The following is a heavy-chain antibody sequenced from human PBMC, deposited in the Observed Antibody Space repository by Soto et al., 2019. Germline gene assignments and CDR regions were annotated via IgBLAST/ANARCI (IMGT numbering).Heavy chain of an antibody. CDR2: IIPILGIA. V-gene: IGHV1-69*02. CDR3: GYCSSPSCYAHYYYYMDV. D-gene: IGHD2-2*01. Sequence: QVQLVQSGAEVKKPGSSVKVSCKASGGTFSSYTISWVRQAPGQGLEWMGRIIPILGIANYAQKFQGRVTITADKSTSTAYMELSSLRSEDTAVYYCGYCSSPSCYAHYYYYMDVWGKGTTVTVSS. CDR1: GGTFSSYT. J-gene: IGHJ6*03.